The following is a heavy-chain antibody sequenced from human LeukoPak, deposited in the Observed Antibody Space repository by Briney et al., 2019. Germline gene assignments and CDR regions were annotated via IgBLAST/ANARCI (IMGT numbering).Heavy chain of an antibody. D-gene: IGHD3-10*01. V-gene: IGHV4-59*12. CDR2: IFYSVGA. CDR3: ARDRSGYYYYYMDV. Sequence: PSETLSLTCTVSGGSIRSYYWSWIRQPPGKGLEWVGYIFYSVGANYNPSLKSRVTLSVDTSKNQFSLKLTSVTAADTAVYYCARDRSGYYYYYMDVWGKGTTVTVSS. CDR1: GGSIRSYY. J-gene: IGHJ6*03.